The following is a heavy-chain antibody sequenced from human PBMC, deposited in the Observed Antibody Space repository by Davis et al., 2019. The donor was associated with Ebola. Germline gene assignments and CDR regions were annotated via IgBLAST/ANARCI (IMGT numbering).Heavy chain of an antibody. D-gene: IGHD3-16*01. Sequence: GSSLKISCAASAFTSSSYYMSWVRQAPGKGLEWVANIKQDGSEKYYVDSVKGRFTISRDNSKNTLYLQMNSLRAEDTAVYYCAREFWGYYASDYWGQGTLVTVSS. J-gene: IGHJ4*02. CDR2: IKQDGSEK. V-gene: IGHV3-7*01. CDR1: AFTSSSYY. CDR3: AREFWGYYASDY.